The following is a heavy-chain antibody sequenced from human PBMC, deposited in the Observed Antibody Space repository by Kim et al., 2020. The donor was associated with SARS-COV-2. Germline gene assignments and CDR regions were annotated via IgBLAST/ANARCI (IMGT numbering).Heavy chain of an antibody. J-gene: IGHJ4*02. Sequence: GTHSPQKLQGRVTMTRDMSSTTVYMDLSRLSVDDTAVYYCARGPLSGAFDYWGQGTLVTVSS. D-gene: IGHD6-19*01. CDR2: GT. CDR3: ARGPLSGAFDY. V-gene: IGHV1-2*02.